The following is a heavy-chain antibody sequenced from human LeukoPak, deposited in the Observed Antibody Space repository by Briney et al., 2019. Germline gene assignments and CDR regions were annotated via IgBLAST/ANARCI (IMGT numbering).Heavy chain of an antibody. CDR1: GFTFSSYS. V-gene: IGHV3-21*01. D-gene: IGHD2-2*01. Sequence: KIGGSLRLSCAASGFTFSSYSMNWVRQAPGKGLVWVSSISSSSNSIYSQDSAKGRFTISRDNAKNSLYLQMNSLRAEDTAVYYCARRVVPGTRSFATAGGVYYMDVWGKGTTVTISS. CDR3: ARRVVPGTRSFATAGGVYYMDV. CDR2: ISSSSNSI. J-gene: IGHJ6*03.